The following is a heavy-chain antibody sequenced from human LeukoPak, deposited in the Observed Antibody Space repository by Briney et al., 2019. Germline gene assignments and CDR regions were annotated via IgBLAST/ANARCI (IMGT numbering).Heavy chain of an antibody. CDR1: GFTFSNYG. J-gene: IGHJ4*02. V-gene: IGHV3-33*01. CDR3: ARSYYYDSSHTADY. D-gene: IGHD3-22*01. Sequence: GRSLRLSCAGSGFTFSNYGMHWVRQAPGKGLEWVAYIWYDGSSKYYTDYVKGRFTISRDNSENTMYLQMNSLRAEDTAVYYCARSYYYDSSHTADYWGQGTLVTVSS. CDR2: IWYDGSSK.